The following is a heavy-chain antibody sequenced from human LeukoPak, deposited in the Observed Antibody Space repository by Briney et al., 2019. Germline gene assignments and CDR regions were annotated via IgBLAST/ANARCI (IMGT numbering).Heavy chain of an antibody. Sequence: PGGPLRLSCAASGFTFSDYYMSWIRQAPGKGLEWVSYISSSGSTIYYADSVKGRFTISRDNAKNSLYLQMNSLRAEDTAVYYCARDWEDIVVVPAATWGQGTLVTVSS. CDR3: ARDWEDIVVVPAAT. J-gene: IGHJ5*02. CDR2: ISSSGSTI. CDR1: GFTFSDYY. V-gene: IGHV3-11*04. D-gene: IGHD2-2*01.